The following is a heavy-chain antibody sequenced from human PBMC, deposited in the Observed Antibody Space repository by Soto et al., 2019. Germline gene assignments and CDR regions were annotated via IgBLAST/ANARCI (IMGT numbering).Heavy chain of an antibody. CDR2: ISYDGSNK. J-gene: IGHJ6*02. V-gene: IGHV3-30-3*01. CDR3: ARDRYRGYRGGPNYYYGMDV. CDR1: GFTFSSYA. Sequence: QVQLVESGGGVVQPGRSLRLSCAASGFTFSSYAMHWVRQAPGKGLEWVAVISYDGSNKYYADSVKGRFTISRDNSKNTLYLQMNSLRAEDTAVYYCARDRYRGYRGGPNYYYGMDVWGQGTTVTVSS. D-gene: IGHD6-19*01.